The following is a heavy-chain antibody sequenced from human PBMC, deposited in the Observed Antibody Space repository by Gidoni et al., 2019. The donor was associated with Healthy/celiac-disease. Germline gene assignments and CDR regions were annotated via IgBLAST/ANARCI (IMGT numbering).Heavy chain of an antibody. D-gene: IGHD3-10*01. CDR1: GYSFTSYW. Sequence: EVQLVQSGAEVKKPGESLRISCKGSGYSFTSYWISWVRQMPGKGLEWMGRIDPSDSYTNYSPSFQGHVTISADKSISTAYLQWSSLKASDTAMYYCARRGDGSGSYYNLDYMDVWGKGTTVTVSS. CDR3: ARRGDGSGSYYNLDYMDV. J-gene: IGHJ6*03. V-gene: IGHV5-10-1*03. CDR2: IDPSDSYT.